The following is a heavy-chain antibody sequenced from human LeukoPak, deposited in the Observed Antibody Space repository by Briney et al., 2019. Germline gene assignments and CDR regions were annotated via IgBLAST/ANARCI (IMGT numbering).Heavy chain of an antibody. Sequence: PGGSLRLSCAASGFTFSNYAMSWVRQVPGKGLEWVSSISWNSDSIGYTDSVEGRFTISRDNTKNSLSLQMDSLRAEDTALYYCAKSPRGDILTGFDYWGQGTLVTVSS. J-gene: IGHJ4*02. D-gene: IGHD3-9*01. CDR1: GFTFSNYA. CDR3: AKSPRGDILTGFDY. CDR2: ISWNSDSI. V-gene: IGHV3-9*01.